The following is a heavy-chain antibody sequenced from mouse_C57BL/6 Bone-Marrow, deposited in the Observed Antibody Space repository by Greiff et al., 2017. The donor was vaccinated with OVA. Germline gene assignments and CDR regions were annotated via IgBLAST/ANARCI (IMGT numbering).Heavy chain of an antibody. J-gene: IGHJ2*01. D-gene: IGHD2-1*01. CDR2: FHPSDSDT. Sequence: QVQLQQPGAELVKPGASVKVSCKASGYTFTSYWMHWVKQRPGQGLEWIGRFHPSDSDTNYNQKFKGKATLTVDKSSSTAYMQLSSLTSEDSAVYYCAIEGYYGTLFDYWGQGTTLTVSS. V-gene: IGHV1-74*01. CDR3: AIEGYYGTLFDY. CDR1: GYTFTSYW.